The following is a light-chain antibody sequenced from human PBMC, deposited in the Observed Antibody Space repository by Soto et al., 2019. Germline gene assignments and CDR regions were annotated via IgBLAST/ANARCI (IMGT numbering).Light chain of an antibody. V-gene: IGKV1-12*01. J-gene: IGKJ1*01. CDR3: PQSNSFPPW. CDR1: QGISNW. Sequence: IHRTQSASGMSASLGGRRTLTCRESQGISNWLAWFQQKPGKAPKLLIYTASRLQSGVPSRFSGSGAGTDFTLTISSLQPQDFATYYCPQSNSFPPWFGPGTKVDIK. CDR2: TAS.